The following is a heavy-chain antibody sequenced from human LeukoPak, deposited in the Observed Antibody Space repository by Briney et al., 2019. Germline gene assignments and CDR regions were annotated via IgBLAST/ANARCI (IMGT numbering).Heavy chain of an antibody. V-gene: IGHV1-18*01. J-gene: IGHJ4*02. CDR2: ISAYNGNT. CDR1: GYTFTTYG. D-gene: IGHD4-17*01. Sequence: AASVKVSCKASGYTFTTYGISWVRQAPGQGLEWMGWISAYNGNTNYAQKLQGRVTMTTDTSTSTAYMELRSLRSDDTAVYYCARDLDYGDYPYYFDYWGQGTLVTVSS. CDR3: ARDLDYGDYPYYFDY.